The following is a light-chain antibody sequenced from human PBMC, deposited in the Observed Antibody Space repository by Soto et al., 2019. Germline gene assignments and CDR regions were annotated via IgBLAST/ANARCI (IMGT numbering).Light chain of an antibody. CDR2: DVS. V-gene: IGLV2-14*01. CDR1: SSDVGGYNY. J-gene: IGLJ2*01. Sequence: QSALTQPASVSGSPGQSITISCTGTSSDVGGYNYVSWYQQHPGKAPKLMIYDVSNRPSGVSNRFSGSKSGDTASLTISVRQAEDEADYYCSSHTSSSTPVVFGGGTKLTVL. CDR3: SSHTSSSTPVV.